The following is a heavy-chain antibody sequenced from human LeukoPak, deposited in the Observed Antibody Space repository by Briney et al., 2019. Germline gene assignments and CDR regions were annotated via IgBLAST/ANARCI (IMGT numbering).Heavy chain of an antibody. CDR3: ATFPDCSSTNCYGPKGDY. CDR1: GGTFSSYA. CDR2: IIPIFGTA. V-gene: IGHV1-69*06. J-gene: IGHJ4*02. D-gene: IGHD2-2*01. Sequence: SVKVSCKASGGTFSSYAISWVRQAPGQGLEWMGGIIPIFGTANYAQKFQGRVTITADKSTSTAYMELSSLRSEDTAVYYCATFPDCSSTNCYGPKGDYWGQGTLVTVSS.